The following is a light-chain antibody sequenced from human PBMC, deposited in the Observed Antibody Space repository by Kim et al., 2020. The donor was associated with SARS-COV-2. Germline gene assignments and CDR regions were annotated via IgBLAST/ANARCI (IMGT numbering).Light chain of an antibody. CDR3: QQYGSSPYT. CDR1: QSVSSSY. J-gene: IGKJ2*01. CDR2: GAS. Sequence: EIVLTQSPGTLSLSPGERATLSCRASQSVSSSYLAWYQQKPGQAPRLLIYGASSRATGIPDRFSGSGSETDFTLTISRLEPEDFAVYYCQQYGSSPYTFGQGTKLEI. V-gene: IGKV3-20*01.